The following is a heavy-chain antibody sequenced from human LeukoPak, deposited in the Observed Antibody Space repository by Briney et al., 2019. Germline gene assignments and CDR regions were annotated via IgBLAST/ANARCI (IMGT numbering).Heavy chain of an antibody. CDR3: ARGQVPTARGYNWFDP. J-gene: IGHJ5*02. CDR2: INARGDT. Sequence: SETLSLTCAVYGWSFNDYYWNWIRQPPGKGLEWIGEINARGDTNYNPSLKSRVTISVDTSKKQFSLRLTPLIAADTALYYCARGQVPTARGYNWFDPWGQGTLVTVSS. CDR1: GWSFNDYY. D-gene: IGHD2-2*01. V-gene: IGHV4-34*01.